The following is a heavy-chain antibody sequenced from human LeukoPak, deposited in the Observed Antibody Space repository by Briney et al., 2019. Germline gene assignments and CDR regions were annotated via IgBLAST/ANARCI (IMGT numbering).Heavy chain of an antibody. CDR2: ISSSSSYI. Sequence: GSLRLSCAASGFTFNSYSMNWVRQAPGKGLEWVSSISSSSSYIYYADSVKGRFTISRDNAKNSLYLQMNSLRSEHTAVYYCARDTTYCSSTSCSRRAFDIWGQGTMVTVSS. J-gene: IGHJ3*02. CDR3: ARDTTYCSSTSCSRRAFDI. D-gene: IGHD2-2*01. CDR1: GFTFNSYS. V-gene: IGHV3-21*01.